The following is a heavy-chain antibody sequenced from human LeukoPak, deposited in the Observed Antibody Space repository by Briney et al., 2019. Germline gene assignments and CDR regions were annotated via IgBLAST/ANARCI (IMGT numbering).Heavy chain of an antibody. CDR2: IYTSGST. CDR3: ARAGSGSYLTDAFDI. D-gene: IGHD1-26*01. J-gene: IGHJ3*02. V-gene: IGHV4-61*02. CDR1: GGSISSGSYY. Sequence: SETLSLTCTVSGGSISSGSYYWSWIRQPAGKGLEWIGRIYTSGSTNYNPSLKSRVTISVDTSKNQFSLKLSSVTAADTAVYYCARAGSGSYLTDAFDIWGQGTMVTVSS.